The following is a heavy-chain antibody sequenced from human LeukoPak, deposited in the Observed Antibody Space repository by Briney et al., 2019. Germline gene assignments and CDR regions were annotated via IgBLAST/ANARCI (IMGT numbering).Heavy chain of an antibody. CDR2: ISSSGSSGSTI. V-gene: IGHV3-48*03. CDR1: GFTFSDYE. D-gene: IGHD3-10*01. CDR3: ARVWFYYGSGADY. J-gene: IGHJ4*02. Sequence: GGSLRLSCAASGFTFSDYEMNWVRQAPGKGLEWVSYISSSGSSGSTIYYADSVKGRFTISRDNAENSLYLQMNSLRVEDTAVYYCARVWFYYGSGADYWGQGTLVTVSS.